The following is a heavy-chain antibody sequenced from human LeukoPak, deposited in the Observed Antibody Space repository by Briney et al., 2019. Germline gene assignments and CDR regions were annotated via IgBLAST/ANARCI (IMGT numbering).Heavy chain of an antibody. D-gene: IGHD3-10*01. CDR3: AKDVRVGEYYGSGSYFDY. CDR1: GFTFSSYA. J-gene: IGHJ4*02. CDR2: ISASGGST. V-gene: IGHV3-23*01. Sequence: GGSLRLSCAASGFTFSSYAMSWVRQAPGKGLEWVSIISASGGSTYYADYVKGRFTISRDKSKNYLQMNSLRGDDTAIYYCAKDVRVGEYYGSGSYFDYRGQGTLVTVSS.